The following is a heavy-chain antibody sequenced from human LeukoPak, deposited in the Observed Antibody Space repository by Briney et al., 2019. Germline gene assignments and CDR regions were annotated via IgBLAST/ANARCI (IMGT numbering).Heavy chain of an antibody. J-gene: IGHJ4*02. CDR3: AREGDGSGSYYFDY. D-gene: IGHD1-26*01. Sequence: ASVKVSCKASGGTFSSYAISWVRQAPGQGLEWMGGIIPIFGTANYAQEFQGRVTITRDTSASTAYMELSSLRSEDMAVYYCAREGDGSGSYYFDYWGQGTLVTVSS. CDR1: GGTFSSYA. V-gene: IGHV1-69*05. CDR2: IIPIFGTA.